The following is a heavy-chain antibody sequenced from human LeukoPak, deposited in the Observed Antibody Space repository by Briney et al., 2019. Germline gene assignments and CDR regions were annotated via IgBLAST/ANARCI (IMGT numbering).Heavy chain of an antibody. Sequence: ASVKVSCKASGGTFSSYAISWVRQAPGQGLEWMGGIIPIFGTANYAQKFQGRVTITADESTSTAYMELSSLRSEDTAVYYCARHPYILYYMDVWGKGTTVTVSS. V-gene: IGHV1-69*13. CDR1: GGTFSSYA. CDR3: ARHPYILYYMDV. J-gene: IGHJ6*03. D-gene: IGHD2-21*01. CDR2: IIPIFGTA.